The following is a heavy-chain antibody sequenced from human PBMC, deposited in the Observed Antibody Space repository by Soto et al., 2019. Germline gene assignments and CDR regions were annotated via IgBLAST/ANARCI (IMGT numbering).Heavy chain of an antibody. CDR3: AREATVRSLDIVATTFDY. D-gene: IGHD5-12*01. CDR1: GGSISSGDYY. Sequence: PSETLSLTCTVSGGSISSGDYYWSWIRQPPGKGLEWIGYIYYSGSTYYNPSLKSRVTISVDTSKNQFSLKLSSVTAADTAVYYCAREATVRSLDIVATTFDYWGQGTLVTVSS. V-gene: IGHV4-30-4*01. CDR2: IYYSGST. J-gene: IGHJ4*02.